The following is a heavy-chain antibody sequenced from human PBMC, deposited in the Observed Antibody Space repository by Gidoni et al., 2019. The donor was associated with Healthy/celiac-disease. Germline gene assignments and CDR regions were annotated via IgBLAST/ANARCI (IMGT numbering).Heavy chain of an antibody. CDR1: AYTFPSYD. Sequence: QVQLVQSGAEVTKPVASVKVSCKAPAYTFPSYDLNCVRQATGQGLEWMGWMNPNSGNKGYEKKFQGRVTMTRNTSRSTAYMELSSLRSEDTAVYYCAIVVVPSRLFNGDYWGQGTLVTGSS. CDR3: AIVVVPSRLFNGDY. J-gene: IGHJ4*02. V-gene: IGHV1-8*01. CDR2: MNPNSGNK. D-gene: IGHD2-2*01.